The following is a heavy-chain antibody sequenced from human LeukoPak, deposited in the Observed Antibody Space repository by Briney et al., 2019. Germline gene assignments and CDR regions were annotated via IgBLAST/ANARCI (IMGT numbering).Heavy chain of an antibody. V-gene: IGHV4-59*08. CDR1: GGSISTYY. Sequence: PSKTLSLTCTVSGGSISTYYWSWIRQPPGKGLEWIGYIYYTGSTSYNPSLKSRVTMSLDASKNQFSLELNSVTAADTAVFYCAANSADYNTLGSSYKVWGQGTLVTVSS. CDR3: AANSADYNTLGSSYKV. CDR2: IYYTGST. J-gene: IGHJ4*02. D-gene: IGHD3-10*01.